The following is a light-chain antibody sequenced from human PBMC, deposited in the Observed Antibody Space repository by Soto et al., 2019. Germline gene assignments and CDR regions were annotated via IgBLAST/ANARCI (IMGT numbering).Light chain of an antibody. Sequence: DMVMTQSPATLSESPGERVTLSCRASQSISSNLAWYQQKPGQPPRLLIYDATSRATGIPSRFSGSGSGTDFTLTIISLQSEDFAVYFCQQYHDWPPLTFGGGTKVEIK. J-gene: IGKJ4*01. CDR1: QSISSN. V-gene: IGKV3D-15*01. CDR2: DAT. CDR3: QQYHDWPPLT.